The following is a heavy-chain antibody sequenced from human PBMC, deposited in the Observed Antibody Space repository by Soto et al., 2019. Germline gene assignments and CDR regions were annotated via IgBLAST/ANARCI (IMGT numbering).Heavy chain of an antibody. V-gene: IGHV4-61*01. CDR2: IYYSGST. D-gene: IGHD3-22*01. CDR1: GGTIGSGCYY. J-gene: IGHJ3*02. Sequence: SETLSLTCTVSGGTIGSGCYYWSWIRQPPGKGLEWIGYIYYSGSTNYNPSLKSRVTISVDTSKNQFSLKLSSVTAADTAVYYCARHKGTENYYDSIRGAFDIWGQGTMVTVSS. CDR3: ARHKGTENYYDSIRGAFDI.